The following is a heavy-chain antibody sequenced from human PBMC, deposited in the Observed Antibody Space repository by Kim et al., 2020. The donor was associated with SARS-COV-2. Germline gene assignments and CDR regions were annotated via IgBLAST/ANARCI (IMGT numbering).Heavy chain of an antibody. CDR1: GGSISSGGYY. J-gene: IGHJ5*02. V-gene: IGHV4-31*03. Sequence: SETLSLTCTVSGGSISSGGYYWSWIRQHPGKGLEWIGYIYYSGITYYNPSLKSRVTISVDTSKNQFSLKLSSVTAADTAVYYCARVLRGIAAAGMYNWFDPWGQGTLVTVSS. CDR2: IYYSGIT. D-gene: IGHD6-13*01. CDR3: ARVLRGIAAAGMYNWFDP.